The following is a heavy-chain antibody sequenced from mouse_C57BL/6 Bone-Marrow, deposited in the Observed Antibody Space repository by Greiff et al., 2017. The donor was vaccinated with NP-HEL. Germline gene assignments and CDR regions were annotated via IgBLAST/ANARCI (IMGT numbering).Heavy chain of an antibody. CDR1: GYTFTSYG. CDR3: ASLELGRRAMDY. Sequence: QVQLQQSGAELARPGASVKLSCKASGYTFTSYGISWVKQRTGQGLEWIGEIYPRSGNTYYNEKFKGKATLTADKYSSTAYMELRSLTSEDSAVYFCASLELGRRAMDYWGQGTSVTVSS. CDR2: IYPRSGNT. J-gene: IGHJ4*01. D-gene: IGHD4-1*01. V-gene: IGHV1-81*01.